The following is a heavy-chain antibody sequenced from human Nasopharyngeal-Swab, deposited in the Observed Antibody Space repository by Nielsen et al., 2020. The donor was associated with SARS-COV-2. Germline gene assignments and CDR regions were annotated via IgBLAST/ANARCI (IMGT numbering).Heavy chain of an antibody. CDR1: GFIFSSYE. Sequence: GGSLRLSCAASGFIFSSYELNWVRQAPGMGLEWVSSISESGSVISYADSVEGRFTITRDNAKDSLYLHINSLRAEDTAVYYCARDSGPGTTGNAFDIWGQGTKVTVSS. V-gene: IGHV3-48*03. J-gene: IGHJ3*02. CDR2: ISESGSVI. D-gene: IGHD1-1*01. CDR3: ARDSGPGTTGNAFDI.